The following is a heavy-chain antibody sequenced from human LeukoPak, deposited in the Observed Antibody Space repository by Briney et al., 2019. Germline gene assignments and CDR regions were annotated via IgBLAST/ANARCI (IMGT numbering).Heavy chain of an antibody. J-gene: IGHJ4*02. Sequence: PSETLSLTCAVSGYSISSGYYWGWIRQPPGKGLEWIGSIYHSGSTYYNPSLKSRVTISVDTSKNQFSLKLSSVTAADTAVYYCARHLIAAAENFGYWGQGTLVTVSS. V-gene: IGHV4-38-2*01. D-gene: IGHD6-13*01. CDR3: ARHLIAAAENFGY. CDR2: IYHSGST. CDR1: GYSISSGYY.